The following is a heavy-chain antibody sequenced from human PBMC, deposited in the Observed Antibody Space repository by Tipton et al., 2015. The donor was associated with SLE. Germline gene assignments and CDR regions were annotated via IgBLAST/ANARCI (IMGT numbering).Heavy chain of an antibody. CDR2: IYYHART. D-gene: IGHD4-11*01. Sequence: TLSLTCTVSNGSITSLYDYWGWVRQPPGEGLEWIGNIYYHARTNYNPSLESRVTISVDMSKNELSLKVTSVTTADTAVYHCGATTYSDGDHWGQGVLVTVSS. CDR3: GATTYSDGDH. V-gene: IGHV4-61*05. J-gene: IGHJ4*02. CDR1: NGSITSLYDY.